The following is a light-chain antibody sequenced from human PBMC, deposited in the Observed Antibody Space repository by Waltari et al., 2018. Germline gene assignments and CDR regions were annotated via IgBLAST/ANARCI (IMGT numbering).Light chain of an antibody. CDR1: DSDVGGYNL. Sequence: QSALTQSASVSGSPGQSITISCTGIDSDVGGYNLASWYQHHPGEAPRLIIYEVARGPSGVSSLFSGSKSGNTASLTISGLQAEDEADYYCCSYARSRTFDLGTGTKVTVL. CDR3: CSYARSRTFD. CDR2: EVA. V-gene: IGLV2-23*02. J-gene: IGLJ1*01.